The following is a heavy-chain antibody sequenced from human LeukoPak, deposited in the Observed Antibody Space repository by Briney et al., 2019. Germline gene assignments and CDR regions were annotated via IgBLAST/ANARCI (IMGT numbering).Heavy chain of an antibody. CDR2: ISAYNGHT. J-gene: IGHJ4*02. D-gene: IGHD4-11*01. Sequence: ASVKDSCKASGYSFTSFEVNWARQAPGQGLEWMGWISAYNGHTKFAQKFQGRVTMTTDTSTTTAYLELRSLRSDDTAVYYCASGLQWPGFDYWGQGTPVTVSS. CDR1: GYSFTSFE. CDR3: ASGLQWPGFDY. V-gene: IGHV1-18*01.